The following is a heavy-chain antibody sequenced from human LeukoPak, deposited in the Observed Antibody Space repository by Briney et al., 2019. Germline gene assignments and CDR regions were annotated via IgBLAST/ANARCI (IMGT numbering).Heavy chain of an antibody. CDR1: GFTFSSYA. Sequence: PTGGSLRLSCSASGFTFSSYAMHWVRQAPGKGLEYVSAISSNGGSTHYADSVKGRFTISRDNSKNTLYLQMSSLRAEDTAVYYCVKSAISPLDYWGQGTLVTVSS. CDR3: VKSAISPLDY. J-gene: IGHJ4*02. CDR2: ISSNGGST. D-gene: IGHD3-3*01. V-gene: IGHV3-64D*06.